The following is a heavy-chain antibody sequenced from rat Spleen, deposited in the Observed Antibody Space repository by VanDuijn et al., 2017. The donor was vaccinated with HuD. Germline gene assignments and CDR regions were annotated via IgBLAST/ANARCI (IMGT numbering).Heavy chain of an antibody. J-gene: IGHJ4*01. CDR2: ISYDGSST. CDR1: GFTFSNYG. D-gene: IGHD1-5*01. Sequence: EVQLVESGGGLVQPGRSLKLSCAASGFTFSNYGMAWVRQAPTKGLEWVATISYDGSSTYYRDSVKGRFTISRDNAKSTLYLQMDSLRSEDTANYYCARHRDNYGVMDAWGQGASVTVSS. V-gene: IGHV5-29*01. CDR3: ARHRDNYGVMDA.